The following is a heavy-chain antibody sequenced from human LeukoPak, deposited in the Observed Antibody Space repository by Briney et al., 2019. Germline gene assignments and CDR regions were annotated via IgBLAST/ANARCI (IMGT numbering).Heavy chain of an antibody. V-gene: IGHV6-1*01. J-gene: IGHJ6*02. CDR1: GDLVSSNSAA. Sequence: SQTLSLTCAISGDLVSSNSAAWNWIRHSPSRGLEWLGRTYHRSKWYNEYAVSVRSRITINPATSENQLSLQLKSVTSEDTAVYYCTRAVGFDRGMDVWGQGTTVTVSS. CDR2: TYHRSKWYN. D-gene: IGHD2-15*01. CDR3: TRAVGFDRGMDV.